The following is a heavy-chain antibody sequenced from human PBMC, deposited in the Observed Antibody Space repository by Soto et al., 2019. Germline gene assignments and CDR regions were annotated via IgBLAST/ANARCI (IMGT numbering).Heavy chain of an antibody. CDR2: ISYDGSNK. CDR3: AKDRGSSSWSGGY. Sequence: SLKISCAASGFTFSSYGMHWVRQAPGKGLEWVAVISYDGSNKYYADSVKGRFTISRDNSKNTLYLQMNSLRAEDTAVYYCAKDRGSSSWSGGYWGQGTLVTVSS. V-gene: IGHV3-30*18. CDR1: GFTFSSYG. D-gene: IGHD6-13*01. J-gene: IGHJ4*02.